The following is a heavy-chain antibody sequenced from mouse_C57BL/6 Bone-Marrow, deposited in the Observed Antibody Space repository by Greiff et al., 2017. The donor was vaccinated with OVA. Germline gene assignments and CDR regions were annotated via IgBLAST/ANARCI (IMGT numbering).Heavy chain of an antibody. J-gene: IGHJ4*01. CDR3: ARADDGYFIHAMDY. CDR1: GYTFTDYY. D-gene: IGHD2-3*01. CDR2: INPNNGGT. Sequence: EVKLQQSGPELVKPGASVKISCKASGYTFTDYYMNWVKQSHGKSLEWIGDINPNNGGTSYNQKFKGKATLTVDKSSSTAYMELRSLTSEDSAVYYCARADDGYFIHAMDYWGQGTSVTVSS. V-gene: IGHV1-26*01.